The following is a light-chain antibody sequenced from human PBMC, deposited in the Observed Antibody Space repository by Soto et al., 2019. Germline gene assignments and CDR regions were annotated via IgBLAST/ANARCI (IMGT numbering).Light chain of an antibody. V-gene: IGLV2-11*01. J-gene: IGLJ1*01. Sequence: LTQPRSVSGSPGQSVTISCTGTSSDVGGYNYVSWYQQHPGKAPKLMIYDVSKRPSGVPDRFSGSKSGNTASLTISGLQAEDEADYYCCSYAGSYTWVFGNGTKVTVL. CDR3: CSYAGSYTWV. CDR2: DVS. CDR1: SSDVGGYNY.